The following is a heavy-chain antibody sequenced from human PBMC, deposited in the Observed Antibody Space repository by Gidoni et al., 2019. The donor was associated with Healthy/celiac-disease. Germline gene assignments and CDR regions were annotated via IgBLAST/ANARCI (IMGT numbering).Heavy chain of an antibody. CDR3: ARSSTYYDYVWGSYRHHNWFDP. Sequence: LLMPSETLSLTCAVYGGSFSGYYWGWIRQPPGKGLEWIGEINHSGSTNYNPSLKSRVTIAVDTSKNQFSLKLSSVTAADTAVYYCARSSTYYDYVWGSYRHHNWFDPWGQGTLVTVSS. CDR2: INHSGST. J-gene: IGHJ5*02. CDR1: GGSFSGYY. D-gene: IGHD3-16*02. V-gene: IGHV4-34*01.